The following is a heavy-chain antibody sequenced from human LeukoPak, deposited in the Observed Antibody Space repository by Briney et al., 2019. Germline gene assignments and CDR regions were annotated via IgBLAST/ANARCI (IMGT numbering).Heavy chain of an antibody. V-gene: IGHV4-61*01. Sequence: SETLSLTCTVSGYSISSGYYWSWIRQPPGKGLEWIGYIYYSGSTNYNPSLKSRVTISVDTSKNQFSLKLSSVTAADTAVYYCARGGKGYDILTGYYFLNWFDPWGQGTPVTVSS. CDR1: GYSISSGYY. CDR2: IYYSGST. D-gene: IGHD3-9*01. CDR3: ARGGKGYDILTGYYFLNWFDP. J-gene: IGHJ5*02.